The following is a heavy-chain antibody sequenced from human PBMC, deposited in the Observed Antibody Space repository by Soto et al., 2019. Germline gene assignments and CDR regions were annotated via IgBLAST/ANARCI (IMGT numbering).Heavy chain of an antibody. CDR3: AKEGLELYYFDY. J-gene: IGHJ4*02. Sequence: VGSLRLSCAASGFTSSCYGMHWGRQAPGKGLEWVAVISCDGNNGYHADSVKGRFTISRDVSKNTLYLQMNSLRAEDTAVYYCAKEGLELYYFDYWGQGTLVTVSS. CDR2: ISCDGNNG. D-gene: IGHD1-7*01. V-gene: IGHV3-30*18. CDR1: GFTSSCYG.